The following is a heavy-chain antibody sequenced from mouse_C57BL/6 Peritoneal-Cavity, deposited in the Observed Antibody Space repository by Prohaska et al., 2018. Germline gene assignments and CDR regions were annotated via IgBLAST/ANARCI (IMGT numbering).Heavy chain of an antibody. J-gene: IGHJ1*03. V-gene: IGHV11-2*01. D-gene: IGHD2-10*02. CDR3: IRYSIYWYLDV. CDR2: INSDVIAI. Sequence: EVQLLETGGGLVQPGGSRGLSCEGSGFTFSGFWMSWVRQTPGKTLEWIGDINSDVIAINYEPSIKDRFTIFRDNDKSTLYLQMSNVRSEDIATYFGIRYSIYWYLDVWSTGTTDTVSS. CDR1: GFTFSGFW.